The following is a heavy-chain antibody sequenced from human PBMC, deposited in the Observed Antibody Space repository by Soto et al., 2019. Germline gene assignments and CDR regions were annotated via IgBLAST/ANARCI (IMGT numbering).Heavy chain of an antibody. D-gene: IGHD3-9*01. V-gene: IGHV3-11*01. Sequence: QVHLVESGGGLVKPGGSLRLSCAGSGFTFSDYYMSWIRQAPGKGLEWVAYISSGGTTIYYGDSVKGRFGISRDNAKNSQYLQMNSLRAEDTAVYYCARDYDILTGYSPFDYWGQGTLVTVSS. CDR2: ISSGGTTI. CDR3: ARDYDILTGYSPFDY. CDR1: GFTFSDYY. J-gene: IGHJ4*02.